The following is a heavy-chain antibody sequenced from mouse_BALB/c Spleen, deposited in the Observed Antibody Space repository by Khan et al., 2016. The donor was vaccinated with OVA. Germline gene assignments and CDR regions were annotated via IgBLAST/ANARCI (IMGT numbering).Heavy chain of an antibody. D-gene: IGHD1-2*01. CDR1: GYSITSGYG. CDR2: ISYSGST. Sequence: VQLQQSGPGLVKPSQSLSLTCTVTGYSITSGYGWNWIRQFPGNKLECMGYISYSGSTNYNPSLKSRISITRDTSKNQFFLQLNSVTTEDTATYYCARTARIKYWGQGTTLTVSS. V-gene: IGHV3-2*02. CDR3: ARTARIKY. J-gene: IGHJ2*01.